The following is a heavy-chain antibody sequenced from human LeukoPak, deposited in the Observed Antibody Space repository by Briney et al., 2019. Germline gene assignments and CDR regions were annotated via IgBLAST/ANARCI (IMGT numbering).Heavy chain of an antibody. J-gene: IGHJ4*02. V-gene: IGHV3-30-3*01. CDR3: XXXXXIRGWYRNDY. D-gene: IGHD6-19*01. CDR2: ISYDGSNK. CDR1: GFTFSSYA. Sequence: GGSLRLSCAASGFTFSSYAMHWVRQAPGKGLEWVAVISYDGSNKYYADSVKGRFTISRDNSKNTLYLQMNSLRAEDTAVYYXXXXXXIRGWYRNDYWGQGTLVTVSS.